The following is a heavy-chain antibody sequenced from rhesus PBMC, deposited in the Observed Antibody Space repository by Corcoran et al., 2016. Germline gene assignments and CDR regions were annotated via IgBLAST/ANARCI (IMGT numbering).Heavy chain of an antibody. CDR3: ARESGSYYLDAFDF. CDR2: ITGSGGST. J-gene: IGHJ3*01. V-gene: IGHV4-173*01. D-gene: IGHD3-16*01. Sequence: QVQLQESGPGLVKPSETLSPTCAVSGGFISSNYWSWIRQPPGKGLEGIGHITGSGGSTDYNPSLKSRVTLYTDTSKNQCSLKLSSVTAADTAVYYCARESGSYYLDAFDFWGQGLRVTVSS. CDR1: GGFISSNY.